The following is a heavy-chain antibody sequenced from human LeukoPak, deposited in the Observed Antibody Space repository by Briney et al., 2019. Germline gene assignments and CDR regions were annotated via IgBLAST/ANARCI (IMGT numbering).Heavy chain of an antibody. V-gene: IGHV3-21*01. D-gene: IGHD6-19*01. J-gene: IGHJ4*02. Sequence: GESLRLSCAASRFTFSTYIMNSVCQAPGKGLECVSSISSSSTHIYYADSVKGRLTTYRDNAKKSLYLQMNSLRAEDTALYYCARGQGYAPVAGDSDYWGQGFLVTVP. CDR2: ISSSSTHI. CDR1: RFTFSTYI. CDR3: ARGQGYAPVAGDSDY.